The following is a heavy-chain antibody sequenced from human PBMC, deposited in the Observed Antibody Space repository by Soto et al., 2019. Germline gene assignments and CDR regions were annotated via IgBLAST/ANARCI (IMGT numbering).Heavy chain of an antibody. CDR2: IIPIFGTA. CDR3: ARCSGGSCYSRYYYGMDV. J-gene: IGHJ6*02. Sequence: QVQLVQSGAEVKKPGSSVKVSCKASGGTFSSYAISWVRLAPGQGLEWMGGIIPIFGTANYAQKFQGRVTITADESTSTAYMELSSLRSEDTAVYYCARCSGGSCYSRYYYGMDVWGQGTTVTVSS. V-gene: IGHV1-69*01. D-gene: IGHD2-15*01. CDR1: GGTFSSYA.